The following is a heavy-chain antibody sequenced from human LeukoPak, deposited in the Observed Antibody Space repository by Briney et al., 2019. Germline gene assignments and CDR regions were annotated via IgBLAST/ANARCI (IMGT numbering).Heavy chain of an antibody. D-gene: IGHD3-22*01. CDR3: ARDGHRMYYYGGSDYHFDY. J-gene: IGHJ4*02. CDR1: GYTFTSYD. V-gene: IGHV1-8*01. Sequence: ASVKISCKCSGYTFTSYDINWVRQAPGQGLEWMGWMNPNSGNTGYAQKFQGRVPTTRNTSISTAYMELRSLRSDDTALYYCARDGHRMYYYGGSDYHFDYWGQGTLVTVSS. CDR2: MNPNSGNT.